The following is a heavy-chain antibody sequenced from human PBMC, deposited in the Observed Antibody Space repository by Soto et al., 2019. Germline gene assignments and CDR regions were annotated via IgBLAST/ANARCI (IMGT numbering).Heavy chain of an antibody. V-gene: IGHV3-23*01. CDR2: ISGSGAST. CDR1: GFTFRTYG. D-gene: IGHD3-22*01. Sequence: GGSLRLSCAAPGFTFRTYGMSWVRQPPGKGLEWVSAISGSGASTYYVDSVKGRFTISRDNSKNTLDLQMNSLRAEDTALYYCAKYPAYYDSSGPSFDAFDVWGQGTMVTVSS. CDR3: AKYPAYYDSSGPSFDAFDV. J-gene: IGHJ3*01.